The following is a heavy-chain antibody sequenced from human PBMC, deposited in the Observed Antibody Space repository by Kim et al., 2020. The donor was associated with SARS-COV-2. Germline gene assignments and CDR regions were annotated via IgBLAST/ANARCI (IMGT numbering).Heavy chain of an antibody. CDR3: ARIPVGLWFGEAQYFDL. Sequence: SETLSLTCAVYGGSFSGYYWSWIRQPPGKGLEWIGEINHSGSTNYNPSLKSRVTISVDTSKNQFSLKLSSVTAADTAVYYCARIPVGLWFGEAQYFDLWGRGTLVTVSS. CDR1: GGSFSGYY. V-gene: IGHV4-34*01. D-gene: IGHD3-10*01. J-gene: IGHJ2*01. CDR2: INHSGST.